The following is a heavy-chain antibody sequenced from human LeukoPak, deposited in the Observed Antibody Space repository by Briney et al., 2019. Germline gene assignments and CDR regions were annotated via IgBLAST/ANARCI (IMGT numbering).Heavy chain of an antibody. J-gene: IGHJ4*02. Sequence: PGGSLRLSCAASGFTFSTASLHWVRQASERGLEWVSAFDTGFGTYYPDSLKGRFTISRDNSRNTLFLQMNSLRAEDTAVYYCARSSGWWSLDYWGQGTLVTVSS. D-gene: IGHD6-19*01. V-gene: IGHV3-23*01. CDR3: ARSSGWWSLDY. CDR2: FDTGFGT. CDR1: GFTFSTAS.